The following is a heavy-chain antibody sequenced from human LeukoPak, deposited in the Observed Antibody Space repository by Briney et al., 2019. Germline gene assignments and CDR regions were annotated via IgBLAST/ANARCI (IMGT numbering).Heavy chain of an antibody. CDR1: GFTVSSNF. J-gene: IGHJ4*02. D-gene: IGHD2-21*01. CDR2: IYSGGST. V-gene: IGHV3-53*01. Sequence: GGSLRLSCAASGFTVSSNFLSWVRQPPGKGLEWVSDIYSGGSTYYADSVKGRFTISRDNSKNTLYLQMNSLRAEDTAVYYCTRGGGGSFPHYWGQGTLVTVSP. CDR3: TRGGGGSFPHY.